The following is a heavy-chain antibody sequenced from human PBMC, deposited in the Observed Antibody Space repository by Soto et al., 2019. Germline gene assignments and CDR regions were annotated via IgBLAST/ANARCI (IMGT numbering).Heavy chain of an antibody. V-gene: IGHV4-4*07. J-gene: IGHJ4*02. CDR1: GGSINTFY. CDR2: IFSSGST. Sequence: SEALSLTCTVSGGSINTFYWSWVRQPAGKGLEWIGRIFSSGSTSFNPSLESRVAMSVDTSKNHFSLNLSSVTAADMAVYYCAREGSYSAYNFAHGIQLWSFDFWGQGALVTVSS. CDR3: AREGSYSAYNFAHGIQLWSFDF. D-gene: IGHD5-12*01.